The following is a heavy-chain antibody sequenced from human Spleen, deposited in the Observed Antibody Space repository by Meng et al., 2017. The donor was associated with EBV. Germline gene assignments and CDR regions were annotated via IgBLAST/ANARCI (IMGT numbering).Heavy chain of an antibody. CDR2: INHSGST. Sequence: QAQLQLLGSGLLKPSETLSLTCAVYGGSFSGYYWGWIRQPPGKGLEWIGKINHSGSTNYNPSLKSRVAISVDTSKNQFSLKLSSVTAADTAVYYCARGTSRPSMYYFDYWGQGTLVTVSS. V-gene: IGHV4-34*01. CDR1: GGSFSGYY. D-gene: IGHD6-13*01. CDR3: ARGTSRPSMYYFDY. J-gene: IGHJ4*02.